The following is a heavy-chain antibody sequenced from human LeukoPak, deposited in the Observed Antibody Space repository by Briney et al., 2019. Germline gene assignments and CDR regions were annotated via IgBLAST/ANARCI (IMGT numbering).Heavy chain of an antibody. CDR1: GGSISSSSYY. V-gene: IGHV4-39*07. Sequence: SETLSLTCTVSGGSISSSSYYWGWIRQPPGKGLEWIGSIYYSGSTYYNPSLKSRVTISVDASKNQFSLKLSSVTAADTAVYYCASGRGWFDPWGQGTLVTVSS. CDR3: ASGRGWFDP. CDR2: IYYSGST. J-gene: IGHJ5*02.